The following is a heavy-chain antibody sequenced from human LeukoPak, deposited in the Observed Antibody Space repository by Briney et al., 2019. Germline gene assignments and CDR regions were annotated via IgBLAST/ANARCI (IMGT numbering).Heavy chain of an antibody. CDR1: GYTFTSYG. D-gene: IGHD3-22*01. CDR3: ARGYYDSSGYWVPERNYYYYYGMDV. CDR2: IIPIFGTA. J-gene: IGHJ6*02. Sequence: SVKVSCKASGYTFTSYGISWVRQAPGQGLEWMGGIIPIFGTANYAQKFQGRVTITADESTSTAYMELSSLRSEDTAVYYCARGYYDSSGYWVPERNYYYYYGMDVWGQGTTVTVSS. V-gene: IGHV1-69*13.